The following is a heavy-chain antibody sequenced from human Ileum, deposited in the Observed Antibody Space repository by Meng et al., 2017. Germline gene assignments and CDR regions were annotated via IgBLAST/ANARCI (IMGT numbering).Heavy chain of an antibody. V-gene: IGHV3-21*04. J-gene: IGHJ4*02. CDR2: ISSGSDYV. CDR3: ARHLGYCSGGSCHQ. Sequence: EVQLVESGGGLVKPGGSLRVACAASGFPFRSHSMNWIRQAPGKSLEWVSFISSGSDYVYYGDSVRGRFTVSRDNAKNALYLQMDSLRVEDTALYFCARHLGYCSGGSCHQWGQGTLVTVSS. CDR1: GFPFRSHS. D-gene: IGHD2-15*01.